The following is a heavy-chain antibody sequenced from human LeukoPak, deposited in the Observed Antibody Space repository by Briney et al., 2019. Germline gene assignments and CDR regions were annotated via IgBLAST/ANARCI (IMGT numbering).Heavy chain of an antibody. CDR1: GFTFSDCY. J-gene: IGHJ4*02. CDR2: FGTRSSSI. Sequence: RGSLRLSCTASGFTFSDCYMSWIRQAPGKGLEWVSSFGTRSSSIYYAHSVTGRFIVSRDNAKNSLFLQMNSLRAEDTAVYYCARENDQGFDYWGQGTLVTVSS. CDR3: ARENDQGFDY. V-gene: IGHV3-11*04. D-gene: IGHD3-16*01.